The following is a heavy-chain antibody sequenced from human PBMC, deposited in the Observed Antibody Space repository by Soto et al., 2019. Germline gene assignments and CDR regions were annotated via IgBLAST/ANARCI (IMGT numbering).Heavy chain of an antibody. CDR1: GFNLSSYS. D-gene: IGHD2-2*01. V-gene: IGHV3-21*01. J-gene: IGHJ5*02. Sequence: PGGSLRLSCAASGFNLSSYSMNWVRQVPGKGLEWVSSISSSSSYIYYADSVKGRFTISRDNAKNSLYLQMNSLRAEDTAVYYCARGCSSTSCYVWFDPWGQGTLVTVSS. CDR2: ISSSSSYI. CDR3: ARGCSSTSCYVWFDP.